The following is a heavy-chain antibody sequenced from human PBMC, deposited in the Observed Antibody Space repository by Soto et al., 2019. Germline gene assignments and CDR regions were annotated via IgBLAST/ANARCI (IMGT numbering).Heavy chain of an antibody. CDR2: INHRGST. V-gene: IGHV4-34*01. CDR3: ARDKITGLFDY. CDR1: GGSFSGYY. D-gene: IGHD2-8*02. Sequence: QVQLQQWGAGLLKPSETLSLTCAVYGGSFSGYYWTWIRQPPGTGLEWSGAINHRGSTNYNPSLKRRVTISVHTSKPQFSLKLTSVTAADTAVYYCARDKITGLFDYWGQGTLVTVSS. J-gene: IGHJ4*02.